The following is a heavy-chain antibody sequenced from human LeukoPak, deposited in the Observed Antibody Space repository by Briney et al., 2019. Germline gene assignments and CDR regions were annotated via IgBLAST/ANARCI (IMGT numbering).Heavy chain of an antibody. V-gene: IGHV1-69*13. CDR1: GGTFSSYA. CDR3: ARGLPSYYDSSGYNHFDY. Sequence: SVKVSCKASGGTFSSYAISWVRQAPGQGLEWMGGIIPIFGTANYAQKFQGRVTITADESTSTAYMELSSLRSEDTAVYYCARGLPSYYDSSGYNHFDYWGQGTLVTVSS. J-gene: IGHJ4*02. D-gene: IGHD3-22*01. CDR2: IIPIFGTA.